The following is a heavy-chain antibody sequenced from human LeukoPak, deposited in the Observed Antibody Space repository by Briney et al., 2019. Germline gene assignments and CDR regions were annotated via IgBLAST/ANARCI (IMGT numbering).Heavy chain of an antibody. CDR2: ISYDGSNK. V-gene: IGHV3-30*18. J-gene: IGHJ4*02. CDR3: AKDMIAGSSSWSRVFDY. Sequence: PGGSLRLSCAASGFTLSSYGMHWVRQAPGKGLEWVAVISYDGSNKYYADSVKGRFTISRDNSKNTLYLQMNSLRAEDTAVYYCAKDMIAGSSSWSRVFDYWGQGTLVTVSS. CDR1: GFTLSSYG. D-gene: IGHD6-13*01.